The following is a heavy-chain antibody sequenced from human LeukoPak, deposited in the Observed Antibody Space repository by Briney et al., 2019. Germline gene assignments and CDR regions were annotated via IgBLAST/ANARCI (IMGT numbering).Heavy chain of an antibody. D-gene: IGHD1-1*01. V-gene: IGHV3-23*01. CDR2: ISGSGGST. Sequence: GGSLRLSCAASGFTFTSYAMSWVRQAPGKGLEWVSVISGSGGSTYYADSVKGRFTISRDNSKSTLYLQMNSLRAEDTAVYYCAIENWNGFDYWGQGTLVTVSS. CDR1: GFTFTSYA. CDR3: AIENWNGFDY. J-gene: IGHJ4*02.